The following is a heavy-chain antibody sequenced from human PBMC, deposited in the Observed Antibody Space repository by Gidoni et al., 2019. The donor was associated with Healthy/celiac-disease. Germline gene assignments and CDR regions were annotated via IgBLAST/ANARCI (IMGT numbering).Heavy chain of an antibody. CDR3: ARDRYSGSPDY. D-gene: IGHD1-26*01. CDR1: GFTFGSYG. CDR2: IWYDGINK. J-gene: IGHJ4*02. V-gene: IGHV3-33*01. Sequence: QVQLVESGGGVVQPGRPLRLSCAASGFTFGSYGMHGVRQAPGKGLEWVAVIWYDGINKYYADSVKGRFTISRDNSKNTLYLQMNSLRAEDTAVYYCARDRYSGSPDYWGQGTLVTVSS.